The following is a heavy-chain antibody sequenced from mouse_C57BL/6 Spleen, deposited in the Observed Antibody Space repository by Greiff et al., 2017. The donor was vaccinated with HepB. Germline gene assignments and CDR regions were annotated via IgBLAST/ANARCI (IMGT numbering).Heavy chain of an antibody. D-gene: IGHD1-1*02. Sequence: VQLKQSGPGMVKPSQSLSLTCTVTGYSITSGYDWHWIRHFPGNKLEWMGYISYSGSTNYNPSLKSRISITHDTSKNHFFLKLNSVTTEDTATYYCARGGLWFDYWGQGTTLTVSS. CDR3: ARGGLWFDY. V-gene: IGHV3-1*01. J-gene: IGHJ2*01. CDR1: GYSITSGYD. CDR2: ISYSGST.